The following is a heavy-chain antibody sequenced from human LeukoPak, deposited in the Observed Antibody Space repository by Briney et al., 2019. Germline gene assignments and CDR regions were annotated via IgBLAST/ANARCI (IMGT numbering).Heavy chain of an antibody. CDR1: GFTFSNYW. Sequence: GGSLRLSCTASGFTFSNYWMSWVRQAPGKGLEWVANIKQDGSDRYYVDSVKGRFTISRDNAKNSLYLQMNSLRAEDTAVYYCVCVWGSGSHNDYWGQGTLVTVSS. CDR3: VCVWGSGSHNDY. V-gene: IGHV3-7*01. CDR2: IKQDGSDR. J-gene: IGHJ4*02. D-gene: IGHD1-26*01.